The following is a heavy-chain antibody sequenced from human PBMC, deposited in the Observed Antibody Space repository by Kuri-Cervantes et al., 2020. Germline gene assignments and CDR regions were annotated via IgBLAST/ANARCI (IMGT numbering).Heavy chain of an antibody. V-gene: IGHV4-34*01. CDR3: ARGHIVVVTAIPYYFDY. CDR2: INHSGST. CDR1: GGSFSGYY. Sequence: ESLKISCAVYGGSFSGYYWSWIRQPPGKGLEWIGEINHSGSTNYNPSLKSRVTISVDTSKNQFSLKLSSVTAADTAVYYCARGHIVVVTAIPYYFDYWGQGTLVTVSS. J-gene: IGHJ4*02. D-gene: IGHD2-21*02.